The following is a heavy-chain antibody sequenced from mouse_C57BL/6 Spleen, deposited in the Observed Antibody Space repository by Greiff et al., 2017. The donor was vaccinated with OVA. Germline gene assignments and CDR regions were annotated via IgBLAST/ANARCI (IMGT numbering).Heavy chain of an antibody. J-gene: IGHJ4*01. CDR3: ARSRDSNYGAMDY. V-gene: IGHV1-80*01. D-gene: IGHD2-5*01. CDR2: FYPGDGDT. Sequence: QVQLQQSGAELVKPGASVKISCKASGYAFSSYWMNWVKQRLGRGLVWIGQFYPGDGDTNYNGKFKGKATLTADTSSSTAYMQHSSLTSEDSAVYFCARSRDSNYGAMDYWGQGTSVTVSS. CDR1: GYAFSSYW.